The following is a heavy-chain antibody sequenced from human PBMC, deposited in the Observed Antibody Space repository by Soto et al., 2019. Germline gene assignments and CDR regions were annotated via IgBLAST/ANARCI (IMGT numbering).Heavy chain of an antibody. CDR3: ASGYCTNGVCYRYYYYYGMDV. CDR2: IIPIFGTA. D-gene: IGHD2-8*01. V-gene: IGHV1-69*13. J-gene: IGHJ6*04. CDR1: GGTFSSYA. Sequence: SSVKVSCKASGGTFSSYAISWVRQAPGQGLEWMGGIIPIFGTANYAQKFQGRVTITADESTSTAYMELSSLRSEDTAVYYCASGYCTNGVCYRYYYYYGMDVWGKGTTVTVSS.